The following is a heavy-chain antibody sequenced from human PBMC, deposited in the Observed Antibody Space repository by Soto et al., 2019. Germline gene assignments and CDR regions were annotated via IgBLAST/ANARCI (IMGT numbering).Heavy chain of an antibody. CDR2: IYYSGST. V-gene: IGHV4-30-4*01. J-gene: IGHJ5*02. Sequence: QPPGKGLEWIGYIYYSGSTYYNPSLKSRVTISVDTSKNQFSLKLSSVTAADTAVYYCARDSTSSKWFDPWGQGTLVTVSS. D-gene: IGHD2-2*01. CDR3: ARDSTSSKWFDP.